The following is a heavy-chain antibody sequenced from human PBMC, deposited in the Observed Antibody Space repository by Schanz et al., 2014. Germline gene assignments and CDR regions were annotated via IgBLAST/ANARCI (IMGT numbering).Heavy chain of an antibody. CDR1: GFTFSSYS. CDR2: ISSASSTI. V-gene: IGHV3-48*01. CDR3: ARSRSGFYFDS. J-gene: IGHJ4*02. D-gene: IGHD1-26*01. Sequence: EVELVESGGGLVQPGGSLRLSCAASGFTFSSYSMNWVRQAPGKGLEWVSYISSASSTINYADSVKGRFTISRDNAKNSLFLQMNSLRAEDTALYYCARSRSGFYFDSWGQGTLVTVSS.